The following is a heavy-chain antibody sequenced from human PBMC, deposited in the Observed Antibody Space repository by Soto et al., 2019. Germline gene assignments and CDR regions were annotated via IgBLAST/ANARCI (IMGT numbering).Heavy chain of an antibody. CDR2: ISAHNGNI. V-gene: IGHV1-18*01. D-gene: IGHD1-1*01. CDR1: GYAFTTYG. Sequence: QVHLVQSGAEVKKPGASVKVSCKGSGYAFTTYGITWVRQAPGQGLEWMGWISAHNGNINYAQKLQGRGTVTRDTSTSTAYMELRSLRSDDTAVYYCARGRYGDYWGQGALVTVSS. CDR3: ARGRYGDY. J-gene: IGHJ4*02.